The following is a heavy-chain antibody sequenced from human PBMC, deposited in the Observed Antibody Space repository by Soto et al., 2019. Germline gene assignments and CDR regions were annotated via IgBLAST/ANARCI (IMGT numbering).Heavy chain of an antibody. Sequence: PSETLSLTCAVYGGSFSGYYWSWIRQPPGKGLEWIGEINHSGSTNYNPSLKSRVTISVDTSKNQFSLKLSSVTAADTAVYYCARGEAAAGKEDYWGQGTLVTVSS. J-gene: IGHJ4*02. D-gene: IGHD6-13*01. CDR1: GGSFSGYY. V-gene: IGHV4-34*01. CDR2: INHSGST. CDR3: ARGEAAAGKEDY.